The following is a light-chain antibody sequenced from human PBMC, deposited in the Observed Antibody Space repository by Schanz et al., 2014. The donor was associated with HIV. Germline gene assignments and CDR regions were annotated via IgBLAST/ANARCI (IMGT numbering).Light chain of an antibody. CDR1: RSTLERTP. CDR3: QSFDVSLGGVI. Sequence: QSVLTQPPSASGTPGQRVIISCSGGRSTLERTPVDWYQHLPGTAPRLLIRSNDVRPSGVPDRFSGSKSGFSASLVITDLQAEDEGDYYCQSFDVSLGGVIFGVGTKLTVL. J-gene: IGLJ2*01. CDR2: SND. V-gene: IGLV1-44*01.